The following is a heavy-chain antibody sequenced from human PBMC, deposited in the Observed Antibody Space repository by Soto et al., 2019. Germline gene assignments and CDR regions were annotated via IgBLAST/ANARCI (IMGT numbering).Heavy chain of an antibody. Sequence: SETLSLTCTVSGGSVRSGTYYWSWIRQHPGKGLEWIGYIYYSGSTYNNPSLKSRVTTSVDIPKNQLSLKLSSATAADTAVYFCARGGYYQNMDSALDGFDIWGQGTMVTVSS. CDR3: ARGGYYQNMDSALDGFDI. J-gene: IGHJ3*02. D-gene: IGHD3-22*01. CDR2: IYYSGST. V-gene: IGHV4-31*03. CDR1: GGSVRSGTYY.